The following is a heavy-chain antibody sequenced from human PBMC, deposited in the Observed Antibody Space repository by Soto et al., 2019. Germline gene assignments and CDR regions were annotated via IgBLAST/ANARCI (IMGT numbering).Heavy chain of an antibody. CDR2: IYYNGNK. D-gene: IGHD3-10*01. J-gene: IGHJ5*01. Sequence: SETLSLTCGVSDYSINNGYYWGWIRQPPGKGLEWIASIYYNGNKYYNPSLKSRVTISVDTSKNHFSLELNSVTAADTAVYYCVRQGYGSGPKWFDSWGRGTLVTVSS. V-gene: IGHV4-38-2*01. CDR3: VRQGYGSGPKWFDS. CDR1: DYSINNGYY.